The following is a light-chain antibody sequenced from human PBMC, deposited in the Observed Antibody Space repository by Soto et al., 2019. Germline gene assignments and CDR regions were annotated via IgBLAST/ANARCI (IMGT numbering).Light chain of an antibody. Sequence: DFVMTQSPLSLPVTLGQPASISCRSSQSLVSSDGNTYLNWFQQRPGQSPRRLIYKVSNRDSGVPERFSGSGSGTDFTLRISRVEAEDVGVYYCMQATHSYTFGQGTKLE. V-gene: IGKV2-30*01. CDR1: QSLVSSDGNTY. J-gene: IGKJ2*01. CDR2: KVS. CDR3: MQATHSYT.